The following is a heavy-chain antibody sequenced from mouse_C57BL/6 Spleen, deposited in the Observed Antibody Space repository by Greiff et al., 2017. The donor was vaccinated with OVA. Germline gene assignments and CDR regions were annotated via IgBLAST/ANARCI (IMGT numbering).Heavy chain of an antibody. CDR1: GYTFTSYW. CDR3: ARSRKDYFDY. J-gene: IGHJ2*01. Sequence: VQLQQSGAELVKPGASVKLSCKASGYTFTSYWMQWVKQRPGQGLEWIGEIDPSDSYTNYNQKFKGKATLTVDTSSSTAYMQLSSLTSEDSAVYYCARSRKDYFDYWGQGTTLTVSS. V-gene: IGHV1-50*01. CDR2: IDPSDSYT.